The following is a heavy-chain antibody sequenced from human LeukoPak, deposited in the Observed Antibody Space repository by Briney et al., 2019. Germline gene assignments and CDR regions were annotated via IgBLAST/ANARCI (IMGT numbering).Heavy chain of an antibody. V-gene: IGHV3-30-3*01. CDR3: ARQTHQGHGLNDY. J-gene: IGHJ4*02. CDR1: GFTFSNYA. Sequence: PGGSLRLSCAASGFTFSNYAMHWVRQAPGKGLEWVAVISSDGSNKYYADSVKGRFTISRDNSKNTLYLQMNSLRAEDTAVYYCARQTHQGHGLNDYWGQGTLVTCSS. D-gene: IGHD2-2*01. CDR2: ISSDGSNK.